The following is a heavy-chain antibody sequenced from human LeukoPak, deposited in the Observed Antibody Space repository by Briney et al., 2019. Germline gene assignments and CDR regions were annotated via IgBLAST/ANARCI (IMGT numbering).Heavy chain of an antibody. V-gene: IGHV4-39*07. CDR3: ARHSGSFYYYYYMDV. CDR2: ISYTGST. Sequence: PSETLSLTCTVSGGSISGSGYYWGWVRQPPGKGLEWIGSISYTGSTYYNPSLKSRVTISVDTSKNQFSLKLTSVTAADTAVYYCARHSGSFYYYYYMDVWGKGTTVTVSS. D-gene: IGHD1-26*01. J-gene: IGHJ6*03. CDR1: GGSISGSGYY.